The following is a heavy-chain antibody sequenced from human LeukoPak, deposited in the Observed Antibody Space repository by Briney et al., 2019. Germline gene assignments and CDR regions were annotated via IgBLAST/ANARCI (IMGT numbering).Heavy chain of an antibody. CDR3: ARDYYDILTGYYTLLDY. Sequence: GASVKVSCKASGYTFTSYYMHWVRQAPGQGPEWMGIINPSGGSTSYAQKFQGRVTMTRDTSTSTVYMELSSLRSEDTAVYYCARDYYDILTGYYTLLDYWGQGTLVTVSS. CDR1: GYTFTSYY. D-gene: IGHD3-9*01. CDR2: INPSGGST. V-gene: IGHV1-46*01. J-gene: IGHJ4*02.